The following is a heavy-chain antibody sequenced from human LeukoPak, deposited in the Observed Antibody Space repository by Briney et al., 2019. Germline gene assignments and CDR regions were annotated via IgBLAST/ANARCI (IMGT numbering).Heavy chain of an antibody. V-gene: IGHV4-39*01. CDR3: AKSGGYGLIDY. CDR2: IYSSGST. J-gene: IGHJ4*02. D-gene: IGHD1-26*01. CDR1: GASISGSNYY. Sequence: SETLSLTCAVSGASISGSNYYWGWIHQPPGKGLEWIGNIYSSGSTYYNASLQSRVTISIDTSKNQFSLRLNSVTAADTAMYYCAKSGGYGLIDYWGQGTRVTVSS.